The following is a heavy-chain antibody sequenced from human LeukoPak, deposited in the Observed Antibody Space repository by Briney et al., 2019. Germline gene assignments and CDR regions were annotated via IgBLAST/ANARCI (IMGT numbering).Heavy chain of an antibody. V-gene: IGHV4-39*01. CDR3: ARHGPLRRPQTRFDY. CDR1: GGSISSGDYY. Sequence: PSETLSLTCTVSGGSISSGDYYWSWIRQPPGKGLEWIGSIYYSGSTYYNPSLKSRVTISVDTSKNQFSLKLSSVTAADTAVYYCARHGPLRRPQTRFDYWGQGTLVTVSS. CDR2: IYYSGST. J-gene: IGHJ4*02. D-gene: IGHD3-16*01.